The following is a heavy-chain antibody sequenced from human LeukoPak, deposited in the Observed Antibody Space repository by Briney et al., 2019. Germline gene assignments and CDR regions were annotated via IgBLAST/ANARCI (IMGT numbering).Heavy chain of an antibody. CDR3: ARDPNRTCKGFDY. V-gene: IGHV3-20*04. CDR2: INWNGGST. J-gene: IGHJ4*02. Sequence: GRSLRLSRVTSGLTLADYDMSWVRPARGKGREWVSGINWNGGSTDYADSVKGRFTISRDNAKNSLYLQMNSVRAEDTAFYYCARDPNRTCKGFDYWGQGTLVTVSS. CDR1: GLTLADYD. D-gene: IGHD2/OR15-2a*01.